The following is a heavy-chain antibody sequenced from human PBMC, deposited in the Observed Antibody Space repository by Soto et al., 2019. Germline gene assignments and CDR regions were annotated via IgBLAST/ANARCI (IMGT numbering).Heavy chain of an antibody. CDR3: ARDPPEDSRGYLALDM. J-gene: IGHJ3*02. Sequence: QVQLVESGGGVVQPGRSLRLSCAASGFTFSSYGMHWVRQAPGKGLEWVAVIWSDGSNKYNGDSVKGRFTISRDNSKNTLYLQMNSLRVEDTAVYYCARDPPEDSRGYLALDMWGQGTMVTVSS. CDR1: GFTFSSYG. CDR2: IWSDGSNK. D-gene: IGHD3-22*01. V-gene: IGHV3-33*01.